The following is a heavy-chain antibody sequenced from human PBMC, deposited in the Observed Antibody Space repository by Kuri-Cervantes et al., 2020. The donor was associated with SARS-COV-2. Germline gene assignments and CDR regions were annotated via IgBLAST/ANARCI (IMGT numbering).Heavy chain of an antibody. D-gene: IGHD3-3*01. CDR2: IIPIFGTA. CDR3: ARRVRGEWLSQYYFDY. V-gene: IGHV1-69*06. Sequence: SVKVSCKASGGTFSSYAISWVRQAPGQGLEWMGGIIPIFGTANYAQKFQGRVTITADKSTSTAYVELSSLRSEDTAVYYCARRVRGEWLSQYYFDYWGQGILVTVSS. J-gene: IGHJ4*02. CDR1: GGTFSSYA.